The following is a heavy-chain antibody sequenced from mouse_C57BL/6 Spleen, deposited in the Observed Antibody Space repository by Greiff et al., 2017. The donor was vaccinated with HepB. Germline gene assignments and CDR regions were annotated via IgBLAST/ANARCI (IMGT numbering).Heavy chain of an antibody. Sequence: VQLQQSGAELVKPGASVKLSCKASGYTFTSYWMHWVKQRPGQGLEWIGMIHPNSGSTNYNEKLKSKATLTVDKSSSTAYMQLSSLTSEDSAVYYCARSPYYGSSPYYFDYWGQGTTLTVSS. V-gene: IGHV1-64*01. CDR1: GYTFTSYW. CDR2: IHPNSGST. D-gene: IGHD1-1*01. J-gene: IGHJ2*01. CDR3: ARSPYYGSSPYYFDY.